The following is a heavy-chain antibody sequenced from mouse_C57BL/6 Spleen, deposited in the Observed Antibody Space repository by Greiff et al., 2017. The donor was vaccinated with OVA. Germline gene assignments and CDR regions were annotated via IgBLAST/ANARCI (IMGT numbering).Heavy chain of an antibody. CDR3: ARGYYGDWFAY. V-gene: IGHV1-52*01. J-gene: IGHJ3*01. Sequence: QVQLQQPGAELVRPGSSVKLSCKASGYTFTSYWMHWVKQRPIQGLEWIGNIDPSDSETHYNQKFKDKATLTVDKSSSTAYMQLSSLTSEDSAVDYCARGYYGDWFAYWGQGTLVTVSA. CDR1: GYTFTSYW. D-gene: IGHD1-1*01. CDR2: IDPSDSET.